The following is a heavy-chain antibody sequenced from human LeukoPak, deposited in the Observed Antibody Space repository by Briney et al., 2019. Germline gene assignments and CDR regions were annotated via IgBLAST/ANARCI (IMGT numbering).Heavy chain of an antibody. CDR1: GYTFTGYY. Sequence: GASVKVSCKASGYTFTGYYMHWVRQAPGQGLEWMGWINPNSGGTNYAQKLQGRVTMTTDTSTSTAYMELRSLRSDDTAVYYCARADSSGWYSAYYYYMDVWGKGTTVTISS. CDR3: ARADSSGWYSAYYYYMDV. CDR2: INPNSGGT. D-gene: IGHD6-19*01. V-gene: IGHV1-2*02. J-gene: IGHJ6*03.